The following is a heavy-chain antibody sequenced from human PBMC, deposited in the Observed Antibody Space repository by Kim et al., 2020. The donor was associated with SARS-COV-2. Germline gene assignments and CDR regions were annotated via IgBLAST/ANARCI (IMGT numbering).Heavy chain of an antibody. J-gene: IGHJ4*02. CDR2: IYHSGST. CDR3: ARALRGGTVTLFDY. V-gene: IGHV4-38-2*02. D-gene: IGHD4-17*01. CDR1: GYSISSGYY. Sequence: SETLSLTCTVSGYSISSGYYWGWIRQPPGKGLEWIGSIYHSGSTYYNPSLKSRVTISVDTSKNQFSLKLSSVTAADTAVYYCARALRGGTVTLFDYWGQGTLVTVSS.